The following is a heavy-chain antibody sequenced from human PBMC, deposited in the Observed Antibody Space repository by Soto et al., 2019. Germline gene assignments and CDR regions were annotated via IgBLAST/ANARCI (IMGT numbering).Heavy chain of an antibody. CDR3: AKDRTLVDWVSDY. D-gene: IGHD3-9*01. V-gene: IGHV3-23*01. CDR2: ISGSAGST. J-gene: IGHJ4*02. CDR1: GFTFSNYA. Sequence: GGSLRLSCAASGFTFSNYAMSWVRQAPGKGLEWVSTISGSAGSTNYADSVKGRFTISRDNSKNTLYLQMNSLRAEDTAIYYCAKDRTLVDWVSDYWGQGSLVIVSS.